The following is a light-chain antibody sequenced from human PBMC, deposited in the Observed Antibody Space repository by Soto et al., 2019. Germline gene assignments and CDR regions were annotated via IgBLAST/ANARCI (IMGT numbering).Light chain of an antibody. J-gene: IGLJ1*01. CDR2: GNT. CDR1: SSNIGAGYA. V-gene: IGLV1-40*01. Sequence: QSVLTQPPSVSGAPGQRVTISCTGSSSNIGAGYAVHWYQQLPGKAPKLLIYGNTNRPSGVPDRFSGSKSGTSASLAITGLQAEDEADCYCQSYDSSLSASYVFGGGTKVTVL. CDR3: QSYDSSLSASYV.